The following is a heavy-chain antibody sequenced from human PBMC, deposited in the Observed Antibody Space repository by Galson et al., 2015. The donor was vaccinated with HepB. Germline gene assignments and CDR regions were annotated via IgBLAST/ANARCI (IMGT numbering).Heavy chain of an antibody. V-gene: IGHV4-59*13. CDR3: ARIYDIMTSYYPLDS. CDR2: SYHSGLT. D-gene: IGHD3-9*01. Sequence: SETLSLTCTVSGTSISAYYWSWIRQPPGKGLEWIAYSYHSGLTNYSPSLTGRVTVSLDTSKNQFSLRLTSVTAADTAVYCCARIYDIMTSYYPLDSWGQGILVTVSS. J-gene: IGHJ4*02. CDR1: GTSISAYY.